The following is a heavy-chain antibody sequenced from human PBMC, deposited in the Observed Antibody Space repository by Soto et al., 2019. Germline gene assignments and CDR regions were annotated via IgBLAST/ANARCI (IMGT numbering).Heavy chain of an antibody. V-gene: IGHV4-4*02. CDR1: GGSISSSNW. CDR2: IYHSGST. Sequence: QVQLQESGPGLVKPSGTLSLTCAVSGGSISSSNWWGWVRQPPGKGLEWIGEIYHSGSTNYNQSLKPRVTISLDKSKNQVSLNLSSVAAADTAVYYCVAEDSSRVDYWGQGTLVTVSS. CDR3: VAEDSSRVDY. J-gene: IGHJ4*02. D-gene: IGHD6-13*01.